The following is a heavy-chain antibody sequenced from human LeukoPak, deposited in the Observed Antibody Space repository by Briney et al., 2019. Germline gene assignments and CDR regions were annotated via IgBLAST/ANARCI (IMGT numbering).Heavy chain of an antibody. D-gene: IGHD2-8*01. Sequence: GGSLRLSCAASGFTFSSYGMHWVRQAPGKGLEWVGRIKSKTDGGTSDYAAPVRGRFTISRDDSKNTLYLQMNSLKTEDTAVCYCTMTIGGGYYWGQGAPVTVSS. J-gene: IGHJ4*02. CDR3: TMTIGGGYY. CDR2: IKSKTDGGTS. V-gene: IGHV3-15*01. CDR1: GFTFSSYG.